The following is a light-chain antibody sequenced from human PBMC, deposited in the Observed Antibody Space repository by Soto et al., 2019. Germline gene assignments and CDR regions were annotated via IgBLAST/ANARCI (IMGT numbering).Light chain of an antibody. V-gene: IGKV1-9*01. CDR1: QDIGTY. CDR3: QQFYNYPRT. Sequence: DIQMTQSPSSLSASVGDRVTITCQASQDIGTYLAWYQQIPGKAPKLLIYDASTLQTGVPSRFRGSGSGTDFTLTISYLQSEDFGTYYCQQFYNYPRTFGQGTKV. CDR2: DAS. J-gene: IGKJ1*01.